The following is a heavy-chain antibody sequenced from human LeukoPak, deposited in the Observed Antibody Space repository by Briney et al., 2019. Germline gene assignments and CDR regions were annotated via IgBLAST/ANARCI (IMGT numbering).Heavy chain of an antibody. CDR2: IYHSGST. CDR1: GYSINSGYY. J-gene: IGHJ4*02. CDR3: ARLSSRSPTRYYYYGSGSNFDY. D-gene: IGHD3-10*01. V-gene: IGHV4-38-2*02. Sequence: SETLSLTCTVSGYSINSGYYWGWIRQPPGKGLEWIGSIYHSGSTYYNPSLKSRVTISVDTSKNQFSLKLRSVTAADTAVYYCARLSSRSPTRYYYYGSGSNFDYWGQGTLVTVSS.